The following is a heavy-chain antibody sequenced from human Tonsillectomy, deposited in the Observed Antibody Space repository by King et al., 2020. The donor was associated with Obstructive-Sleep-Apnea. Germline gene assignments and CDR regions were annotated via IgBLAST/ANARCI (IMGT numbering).Heavy chain of an antibody. V-gene: IGHV3-33*06. J-gene: IGHJ6*02. CDR1: GFTFSSYG. Sequence: VQLVESGGGVVQPGRSLRLSCTASGFTFSSYGMHWVRQAPGKGLEWVAVIWYDGSNEYYADSVKGRFTISRDNSKNTLYLQMNSLRAEDTAVYYCAKDHEARVRALNHKYSYYGMVVWGQETTVTVSS. CDR3: AKDHEARVRALNHKYSYYGMVV. D-gene: IGHD4/OR15-4a*01. CDR2: IWYDGSNE.